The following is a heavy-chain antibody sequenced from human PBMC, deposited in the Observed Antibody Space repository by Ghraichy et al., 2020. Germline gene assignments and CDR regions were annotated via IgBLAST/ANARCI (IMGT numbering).Heavy chain of an antibody. J-gene: IGHJ4*02. D-gene: IGHD6-13*01. CDR2: INPNSGGT. CDR3: ARESAIAAAGQDFDY. Sequence: ASVKVSCKASGYTFTGYYMHWVRQAPGQGLEWMGWINPNSGGTNYAQKFQGRVTMTRDTSISTAYMELSRLRSDDTAVYYCARESAIAAAGQDFDYWGQGTLVTVSS. CDR1: GYTFTGYY. V-gene: IGHV1-2*02.